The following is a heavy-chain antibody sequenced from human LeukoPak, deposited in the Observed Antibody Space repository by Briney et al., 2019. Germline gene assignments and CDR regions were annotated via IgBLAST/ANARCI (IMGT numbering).Heavy chain of an antibody. V-gene: IGHV1-2*02. J-gene: IGHJ5*02. Sequence: ASVKVSCKASGYTFTGYYMHWVRRAPGQGLEWMGWINPNSGGTNYAQKFQGRVTMTRDTSISTAYMELSRLRSDDTAVYYCARDRLPGYCSSTSCPPPNWFDPWGQGTLVTVSS. D-gene: IGHD2-2*03. CDR1: GYTFTGYY. CDR2: INPNSGGT. CDR3: ARDRLPGYCSSTSCPPPNWFDP.